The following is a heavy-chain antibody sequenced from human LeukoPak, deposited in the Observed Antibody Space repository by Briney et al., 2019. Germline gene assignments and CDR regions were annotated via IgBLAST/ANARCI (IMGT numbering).Heavy chain of an antibody. V-gene: IGHV5-51*01. CDR2: IYPGDSDT. Sequence: GESLKISCKGSGYSFTSYWIGWVRQMPGKGLEWMGIIYPGDSDTRYSPSFQGQVTISADKSISTAYLQWSSLKASDTAMYYCARSYFDWSRYYYMDVWGKGTTVTVSS. CDR1: GYSFTSYW. J-gene: IGHJ6*03. CDR3: ARSYFDWSRYYYMDV. D-gene: IGHD3-9*01.